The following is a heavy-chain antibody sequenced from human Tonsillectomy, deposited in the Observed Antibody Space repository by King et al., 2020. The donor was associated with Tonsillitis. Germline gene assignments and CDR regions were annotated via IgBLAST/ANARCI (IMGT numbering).Heavy chain of an antibody. Sequence: VQLVESGAEVMKPGASVKVSCKASGYTFTNYGISWVRQAPGQGLEWMGWISAYNGHTDYAQKLQGRVTMTTDTSTKTAHMELRSLRSDATAVYYCARRAYYDSSGYYFAFDIWGQGTMVTVSS. CDR3: ARRAYYDSSGYYFAFDI. J-gene: IGHJ3*02. CDR2: ISAYNGHT. D-gene: IGHD3-22*01. V-gene: IGHV1-18*01. CDR1: GYTFTNYG.